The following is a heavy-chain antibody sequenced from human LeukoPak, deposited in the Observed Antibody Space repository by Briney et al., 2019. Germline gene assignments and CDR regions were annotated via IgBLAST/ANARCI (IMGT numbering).Heavy chain of an antibody. Sequence: SETLSLTCAVSGGSISTSPYYWAWIRQPPGQDLEWIGSLSYSGNTHFNPSVRSRVTIFVDTSKNQFSLRLTSVTAADTAVYYCVRVSPGSLFDYWGQGTLATVSS. V-gene: IGHV4-39*01. CDR3: VRVSPGSLFDY. CDR2: LSYSGNT. J-gene: IGHJ4*02. CDR1: GGSISTSPYY. D-gene: IGHD3-10*01.